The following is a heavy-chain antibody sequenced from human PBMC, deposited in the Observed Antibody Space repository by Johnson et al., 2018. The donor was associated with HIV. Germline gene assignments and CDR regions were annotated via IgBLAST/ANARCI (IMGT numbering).Heavy chain of an antibody. CDR2: INWNSGSM. Sequence: VQLVESGGGLVQPGRSLTLSCAASGFTFHDYAMHWVRQAPGKGLEWVSGINWNSGSMDYADSVKCRFTISRDNAKSSLFLQMSGLRAGDTALYYCAKDIGYSSGLGNTAFDMWGLGTMVTVSS. CDR1: GFTFHDYA. V-gene: IGHV3-9*01. J-gene: IGHJ3*02. CDR3: AKDIGYSSGLGNTAFDM. D-gene: IGHD6-19*01.